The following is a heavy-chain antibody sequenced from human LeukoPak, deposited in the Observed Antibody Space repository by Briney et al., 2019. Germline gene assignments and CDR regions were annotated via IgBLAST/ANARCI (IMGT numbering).Heavy chain of an antibody. CDR3: ATLYETYQDF. Sequence: GGSLRLSCAASGFTLNSYALSWVRQAAGKGLEWVSAITGSSTLYADSATGRFTSSRDNSGHTVSLHMSSLRVEDTDIYECATLYETYQDFWGQGSMVAVSS. J-gene: IGHJ4*02. CDR1: GFTLNSYA. CDR2: ITGSST. D-gene: IGHD2-2*01. V-gene: IGHV3-23*01.